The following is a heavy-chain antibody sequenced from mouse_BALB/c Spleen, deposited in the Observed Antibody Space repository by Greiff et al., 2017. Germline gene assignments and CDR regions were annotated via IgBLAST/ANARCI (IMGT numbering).Heavy chain of an antibody. CDR1: GFAFSSYD. CDR3: ARHRGLYYGYGFAY. J-gene: IGHJ3*01. Sequence: VQVVESGGGLVKPGGSLKLSCAASGFAFSSYDMSWVRQTPEKRLEWVAYISSGGGSTYYPDTVKGRFTISRDNAKNTLYLQMSSLKSEDTAMYYCARHRGLYYGYGFAYWGQGTLVTVSA. CDR2: ISSGGGST. D-gene: IGHD1-2*01. V-gene: IGHV5-12-1*01.